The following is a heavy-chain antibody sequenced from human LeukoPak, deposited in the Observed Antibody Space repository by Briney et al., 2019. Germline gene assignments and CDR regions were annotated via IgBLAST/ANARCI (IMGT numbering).Heavy chain of an antibody. V-gene: IGHV1-2*02. CDR2: INGNSGGT. Sequence: ASVKVSCKSSGYXFTGYYVHWVRQAPGQGLEWMGWINGNSGGTKYAQKFQGRVTMTRDTSISTAYMELSRVRSDDTAVYFCARDQATVATPWWDHWGQGTLVTVSS. J-gene: IGHJ4*02. D-gene: IGHD4-23*01. CDR1: GYXFTGYY. CDR3: ARDQATVATPWWDH.